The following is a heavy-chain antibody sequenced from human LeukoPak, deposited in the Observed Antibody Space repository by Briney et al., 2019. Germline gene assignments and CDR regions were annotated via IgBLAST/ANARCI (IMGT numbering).Heavy chain of an antibody. D-gene: IGHD5-18*01. J-gene: IGHJ4*02. V-gene: IGHV3-48*01. Sequence: GGSLRLSCAASGFTFSSYSMNWVRQAPGKGLGWVSYISSSSSTIYYADSVKGRFTISRDNAKNSLYLQMNSLRAEDTAVYYCARARWHTAIDWGQGTLVTVSS. CDR3: ARARWHTAID. CDR2: ISSSSSTI. CDR1: GFTFSSYS.